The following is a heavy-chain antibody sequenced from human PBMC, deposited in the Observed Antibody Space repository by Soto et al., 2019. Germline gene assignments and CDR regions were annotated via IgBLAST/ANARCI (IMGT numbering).Heavy chain of an antibody. D-gene: IGHD4-17*01. J-gene: IGHJ6*03. CDR1: VGSFSGYY. CDR2: INHSGST. Sequence: SETLSLTCAVYVGSFSGYYWSWIRQPPGKGLEWIGEINHSGSTNYNPSLKSRVTISVDTSKNQFSLKLSSVTAADTAVYYCARWRPTVPKTRAYYYYYYYMDVWGKGTTVTVSS. V-gene: IGHV4-34*01. CDR3: ARWRPTVPKTRAYYYYYYYMDV.